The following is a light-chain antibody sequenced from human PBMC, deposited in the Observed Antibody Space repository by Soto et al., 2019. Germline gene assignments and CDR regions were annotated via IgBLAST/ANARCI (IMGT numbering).Light chain of an antibody. CDR3: QPYNSYPLT. J-gene: IGKJ4*01. CDR1: QGIRSW. Sequence: DIQMTQSPSSLSASVGDRVTITCRASQGIRSWLAWYQQKPEKAPKSLSYAESSLQSGVPSRFSGSGSGTDFTLTISSLQPEDFATYYCQPYNSYPLTLGGGTNVQI. V-gene: IGKV1D-16*01. CDR2: AES.